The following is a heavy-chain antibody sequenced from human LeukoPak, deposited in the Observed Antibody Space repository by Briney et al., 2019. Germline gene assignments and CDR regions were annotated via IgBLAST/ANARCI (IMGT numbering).Heavy chain of an antibody. CDR3: AKVPAPYSYGYRFDY. J-gene: IGHJ4*02. D-gene: IGHD5-18*01. V-gene: IGHV3-9*01. CDR1: GFTFDDYA. CDR2: IGWNSGSI. Sequence: GGSLRLSCAASGFTFDDYAMHWVRQAPGKGLEWVSGIGWNSGSIGYADSVKGRFTISRDNAKNSLYLQMNSLRAEDTALYYCAKVPAPYSYGYRFDYWGQGTLVTVSS.